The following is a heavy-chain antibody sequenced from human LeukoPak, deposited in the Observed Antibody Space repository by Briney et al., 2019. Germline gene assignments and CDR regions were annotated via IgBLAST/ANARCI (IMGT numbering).Heavy chain of an antibody. CDR3: ARNASDSGTTYFDY. V-gene: IGHV4-39*01. Sequence: SETLSLTCSASGGSLSRSNYYWAWIRQPPGKELEWIGSIYYSGSTSYNPSLKSRVTISVDTSKNQFSLKLGSVTAADTAVYYCARNASDSGTTYFDYWGQGTLVTVSS. CDR2: IYYSGST. J-gene: IGHJ4*02. CDR1: GGSLSRSNYY. D-gene: IGHD1-26*01.